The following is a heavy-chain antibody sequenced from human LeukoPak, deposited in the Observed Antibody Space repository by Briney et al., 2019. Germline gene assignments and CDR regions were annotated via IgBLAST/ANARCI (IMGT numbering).Heavy chain of an antibody. CDR1: GDSISSGGYC. Sequence: SETLSLTCTVSGDSISSGGYCWNWFRQHPGKGLEWIGYIYSSGGTFYNPSLKSRVTISVDTSWNQFSLRRGSVTAADTALYYCASSEAPITPPPYGMGVWGQGTKVTVSS. D-gene: IGHD5-12*01. CDR3: ASSEAPITPPPYGMGV. CDR2: IYSSGGT. J-gene: IGHJ6*02. V-gene: IGHV4-31*03.